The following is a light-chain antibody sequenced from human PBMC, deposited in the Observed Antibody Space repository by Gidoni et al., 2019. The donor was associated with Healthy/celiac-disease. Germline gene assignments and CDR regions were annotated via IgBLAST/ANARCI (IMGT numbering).Light chain of an antibody. J-gene: IGKJ3*01. CDR2: DAS. CDR3: QQYDNRPFT. Sequence: DIQMTQPPSSLSASVGDRVTITCQASQDISNYLNWYQQKPGKAPKLLIYDASNLETGVPSRFSGSGSGTDFTFTIRSLQPEDIATYYCQQYDNRPFTFXPXTKVDIK. CDR1: QDISNY. V-gene: IGKV1-33*01.